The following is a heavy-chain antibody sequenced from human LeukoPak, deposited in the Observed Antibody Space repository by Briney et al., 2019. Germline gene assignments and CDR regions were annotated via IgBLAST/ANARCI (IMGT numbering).Heavy chain of an antibody. J-gene: IGHJ6*03. Sequence: ASVKVSCKASGYTFTGYYMHWVRQAPGQGLEWMGRINPNSGGTNYAQKFQGRVTITRDTSISTAYMELSRLRSDDTAVYYCARDRHIVVVVAAYYMDVWGKGTTVTVSS. D-gene: IGHD2-15*01. V-gene: IGHV1-2*06. CDR3: ARDRHIVVVVAAYYMDV. CDR2: INPNSGGT. CDR1: GYTFTGYY.